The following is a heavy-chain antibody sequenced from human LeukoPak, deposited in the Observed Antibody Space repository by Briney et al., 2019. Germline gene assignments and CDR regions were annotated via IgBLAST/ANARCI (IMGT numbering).Heavy chain of an antibody. Sequence: GSSVKDSCKSSGGTFSSYAISWVRQAPGQGLEWMGRIIPILGIANYAQKFHGRVTITAEKSTSTAYIALSSLRSEDTAVYYCARVGGSGELDYWGQGTLVTVSS. D-gene: IGHD2-15*01. CDR3: ARVGGSGELDY. CDR2: IIPILGIA. V-gene: IGHV1-69*04. CDR1: GGTFSSYA. J-gene: IGHJ4*02.